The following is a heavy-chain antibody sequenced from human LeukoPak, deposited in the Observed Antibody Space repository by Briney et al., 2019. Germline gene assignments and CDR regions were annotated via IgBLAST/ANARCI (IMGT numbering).Heavy chain of an antibody. Sequence: ASVKVSCQASGYIFTGYYMHWVRQAPGQGLDGMGWINPKIVAQNYEQKCQGRATMTRDTSISPAYMELSTRRSDATAVYYCARVVVGAIWSEFDPWGQGTLVTVSS. V-gene: IGHV1-2*02. CDR3: ARVVVGAIWSEFDP. CDR1: GYIFTGYY. CDR2: INPKIVAQ. J-gene: IGHJ5*02. D-gene: IGHD1-26*01.